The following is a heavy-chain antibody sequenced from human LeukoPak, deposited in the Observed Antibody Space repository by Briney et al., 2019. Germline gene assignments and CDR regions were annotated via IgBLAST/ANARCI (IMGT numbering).Heavy chain of an antibody. CDR2: ISWNSGSI. CDR1: GFTFDDYA. V-gene: IGHV3-9*01. Sequence: SLRLSCAASGFTFDDYAMDWVRQAPGKGLEWVSGISWNSGSIGYADSVKGRFTISRDNAKNSLYLQMNSLRAEDTALYYCAKGYYYDSSGSIIGDWGQGTLVTVSS. CDR3: AKGYYYDSSGSIIGD. J-gene: IGHJ4*02. D-gene: IGHD3-22*01.